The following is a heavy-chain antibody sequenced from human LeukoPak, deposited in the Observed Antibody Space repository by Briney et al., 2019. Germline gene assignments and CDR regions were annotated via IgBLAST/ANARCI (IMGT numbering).Heavy chain of an antibody. CDR1: GFTFPDYA. D-gene: IGHD2-15*01. CDR3: ARAVYCSGGACSFDP. J-gene: IGHJ5*02. V-gene: IGHV3-49*04. Sequence: GGSLRLSCTTYGFTFPDYAMTWVRQAPGKGLESVGFIRSEAYGGTAEYAASVKDRFTISRHDSKSIAYLQMNSLKTEDTAVYYCARAVYCSGGACSFDPWGRGTLVTVSS. CDR2: IRSEAYGGTA.